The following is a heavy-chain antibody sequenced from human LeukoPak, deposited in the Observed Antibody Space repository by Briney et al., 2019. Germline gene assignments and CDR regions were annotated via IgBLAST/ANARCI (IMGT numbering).Heavy chain of an antibody. CDR1: GFTVSSNY. CDR3: AREMATTFDY. D-gene: IGHD5-24*01. J-gene: IGHJ4*02. V-gene: IGHV3-66*01. CDR2: IYSGGST. Sequence: GGSLRLSCAASGFTVSSNYMSWVRQVPGKGLEWVSVIYSGGSTYYADSVKGRFTISRDNSKNTLYLQMNSLRAEDTAVYYCAREMATTFDYWGQGTLVTVSS.